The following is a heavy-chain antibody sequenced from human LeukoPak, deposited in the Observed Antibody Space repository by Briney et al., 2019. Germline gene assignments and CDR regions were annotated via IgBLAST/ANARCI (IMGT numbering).Heavy chain of an antibody. CDR1: GFTFSSYG. Sequence: GGSLRLSCAASGFTFSSYGMHWVRQAPGKGLEWVAVISYDGSNKYYADSVKGRFTISRDNSKNTLYLQMNSLRAEDTAVYYCAKGMIRRYYYGSGSYWGLVDYWGQGTLVTVSS. CDR2: ISYDGSNK. CDR3: AKGMIRRYYYGSGSYWGLVDY. D-gene: IGHD3-10*01. J-gene: IGHJ4*02. V-gene: IGHV3-30*18.